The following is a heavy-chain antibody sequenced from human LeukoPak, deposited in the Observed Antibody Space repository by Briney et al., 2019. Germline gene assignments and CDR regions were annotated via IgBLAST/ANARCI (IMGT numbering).Heavy chain of an antibody. J-gene: IGHJ5*02. Sequence: PGGSLRLSCAASGFTFSSYWMSWVRQAPGKGLEWVANIKQDGSEKYYVDSVKGRFTISRDNAKNTLYLQMNSLSAEDTAMYYCRRQFLVGVSWGPGTLVTVSS. CDR3: RRQFLVGVS. CDR1: GFTFSSYW. D-gene: IGHD5/OR15-5a*01. CDR2: IKQDGSEK. V-gene: IGHV3-7*03.